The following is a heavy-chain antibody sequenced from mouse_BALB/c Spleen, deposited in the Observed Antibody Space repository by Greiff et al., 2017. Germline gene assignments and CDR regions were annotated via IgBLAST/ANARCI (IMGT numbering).Heavy chain of an antibody. V-gene: IGHV5-6-4*01. CDR3: TRREGGAMDY. CDR1: GFTFSSYT. CDR2: ISSGGSYT. J-gene: IGHJ4*01. Sequence: EVKLVESGGGLVKPGGSLKLSCAASGFTFSSYTMSWVRQTPEKRLEWVATISSGGSYTYYPDSVKGRFTISRDNAKNTLYLQMSSLKSEDTAMYYCTRREGGAMDYWGQGTSVTVSS.